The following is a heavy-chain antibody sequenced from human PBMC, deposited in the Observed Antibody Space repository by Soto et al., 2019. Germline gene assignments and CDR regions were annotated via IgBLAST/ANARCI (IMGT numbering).Heavy chain of an antibody. V-gene: IGHV3-23*01. J-gene: IGHJ4*02. CDR2: ISGSGSST. CDR1: GFTFSNYA. Sequence: QPGGSLRLSCAASGFTFSNYAMSWVRQAPGKGLEWVSTISGSGSSTYCADSVKGRFTISRDNSNNTLYLQMNSLRAEDTAVYYCQSRKGFVYWGQGTLVTVSS. CDR3: QSRKGFVY. D-gene: IGHD2-2*01.